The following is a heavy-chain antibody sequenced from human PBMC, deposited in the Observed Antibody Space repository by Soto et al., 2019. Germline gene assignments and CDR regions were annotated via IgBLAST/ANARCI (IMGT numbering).Heavy chain of an antibody. V-gene: IGHV3-9*01. Sequence: EVQLVESGGGLVQPGRSLRLSCAASGFTFDDYAMHWVRQAPGKGLEWVSGISWNSGSIGYADSVKGRFTISRDNAKNSLYLQMNILRAEDTALYYCAKDRNNHYNTRGAFDIWGQGTMVTVSS. CDR3: AKDRNNHYNTRGAFDI. CDR1: GFTFDDYA. D-gene: IGHD1-1*01. J-gene: IGHJ3*02. CDR2: ISWNSGSI.